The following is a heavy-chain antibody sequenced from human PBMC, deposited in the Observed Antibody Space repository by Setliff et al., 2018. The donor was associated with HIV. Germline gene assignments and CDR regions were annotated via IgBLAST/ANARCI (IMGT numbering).Heavy chain of an antibody. CDR2: IIPIFGTA. Sequence: SVKVSCKASGRTFSSFAISWVRQAPVQGLEWMGGIIPIFGTANYAQKLQGRVTITTDESTTTAYMELRSLRSEDTSVYYCARETYYGSGSYFPTEYYYYYMDVWGKGTTVTVSS. CDR3: ARETYYGSGSYFPTEYYYYYMDV. V-gene: IGHV1-69*05. J-gene: IGHJ6*03. CDR1: GRTFSSFA. D-gene: IGHD3-10*01.